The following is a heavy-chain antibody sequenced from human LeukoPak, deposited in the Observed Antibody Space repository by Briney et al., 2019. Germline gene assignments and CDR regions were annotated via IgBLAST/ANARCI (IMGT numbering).Heavy chain of an antibody. Sequence: ASVKVSCKASGYTFTSYDINWVRQATGQGLEWMGWMNPNSGNTGYAQKFQGRVTMTRNTSISTAYMELSSLRFEDTAVYYCARLESYYYGMDVWGQGTTVTVSS. V-gene: IGHV1-8*01. CDR2: MNPNSGNT. J-gene: IGHJ6*02. CDR3: ARLESYYYGMDV. CDR1: GYTFTSYD. D-gene: IGHD3-3*01.